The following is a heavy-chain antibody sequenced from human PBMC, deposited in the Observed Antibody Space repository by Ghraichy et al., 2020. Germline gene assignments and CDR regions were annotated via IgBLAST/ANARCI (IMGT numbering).Heavy chain of an antibody. D-gene: IGHD4/OR15-4a*01. CDR1: GGSISSYY. V-gene: IGHV4-59*08. Sequence: SETLSLTCTVSGGSISSYYWSWIRQPPGKGLEWIGYIYYSGSTNYNPSLKSRVTISVDTSKNQFSLKLSSVTAADTAVYYCARHLADYSGQGGMDVWGQGTTVTVSS. CDR2: IYYSGST. CDR3: ARHLADYSGQGGMDV. J-gene: IGHJ6*02.